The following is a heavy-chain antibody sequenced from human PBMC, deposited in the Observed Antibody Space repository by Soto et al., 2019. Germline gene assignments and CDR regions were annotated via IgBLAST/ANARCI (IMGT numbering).Heavy chain of an antibody. Sequence: GESLKISCKTSGYSLSNYWVGWVRQMPGKGLEWIGIIYPGGSDTRYSPSFQGQVTISAVKSISTAYLQWSSLKASDTAMYYCGRHPYGDYDIMDVWGQGTTVTVSS. J-gene: IGHJ6*02. D-gene: IGHD2-8*01. CDR2: IYPGGSDT. CDR1: GYSLSNYW. CDR3: GRHPYGDYDIMDV. V-gene: IGHV5-51*01.